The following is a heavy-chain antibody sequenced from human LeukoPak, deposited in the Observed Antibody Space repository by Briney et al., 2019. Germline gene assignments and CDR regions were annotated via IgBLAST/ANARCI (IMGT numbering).Heavy chain of an antibody. Sequence: PGGSLRLSCAASGFTFSSYVLHWVRQAPGKGLEWVGVISYDGSKKYYADSVKGRFTISRDNSKNTLYMQMNSLRAEDTAVYYCAKDYNYYDSSGYYYHWGQGTLVTVSS. V-gene: IGHV3-30*18. D-gene: IGHD3-22*01. CDR1: GFTFSSYV. J-gene: IGHJ4*02. CDR3: AKDYNYYDSSGYYYH. CDR2: ISYDGSKK.